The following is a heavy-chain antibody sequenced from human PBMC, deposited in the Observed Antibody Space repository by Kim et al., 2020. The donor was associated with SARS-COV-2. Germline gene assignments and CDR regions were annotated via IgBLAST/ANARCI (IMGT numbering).Heavy chain of an antibody. CDR2: LIPLFTTT. V-gene: IGHV1-69*13. CDR1: GVASNTYA. CDR3: ARSDTVVDKNWYLCL. D-gene: IGHD3-22*01. Sequence: SVKVSCETSGVASNTYAIHWVRQAPGQGLEWMGALIPLFTTTNYAQKFQGRVSITADDSAGTTYMEMSGLTSDDTALYYCARSDTVVDKNWYLCLWGRG. J-gene: IGHJ2*01.